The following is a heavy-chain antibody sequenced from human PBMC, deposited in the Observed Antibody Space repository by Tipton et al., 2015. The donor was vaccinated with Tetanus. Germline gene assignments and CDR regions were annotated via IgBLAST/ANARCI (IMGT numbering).Heavy chain of an antibody. CDR2: IFYDGSNE. Sequence: SLRLSCAASGFPFSNYGMHWVRQVPGKGLEWVAVIFYDGSNENYADSVKGRFTISRDNSTKTLYLEMNRLRAEDTAVYYCARGTSRIVYYFDYWGQGTLVTVSS. J-gene: IGHJ4*02. CDR1: GFPFSNYG. V-gene: IGHV3-33*01. D-gene: IGHD2-21*01. CDR3: ARGTSRIVYYFDY.